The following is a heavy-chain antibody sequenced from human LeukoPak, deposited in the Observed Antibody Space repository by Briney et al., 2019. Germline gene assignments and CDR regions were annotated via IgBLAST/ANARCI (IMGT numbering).Heavy chain of an antibody. CDR3: ARFGPRYDDAFDI. J-gene: IGHJ3*02. CDR1: GYTFTSYD. CDR2: MNPNSGNT. D-gene: IGHD3-10*01. V-gene: IGHV1-8*01. Sequence: ASVKVSCKASGYTFTSYDINWVRQATGQGLEWMGWMNPNSGNTGYAQKFQGRVTMTRNTSISTSYRELSSLRSEDTAVYYCARFGPRYDDAFDIWGQGTMVTVSS.